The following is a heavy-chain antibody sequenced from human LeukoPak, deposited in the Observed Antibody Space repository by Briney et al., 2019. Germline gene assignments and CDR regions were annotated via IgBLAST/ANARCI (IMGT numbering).Heavy chain of an antibody. D-gene: IGHD3-22*01. CDR3: ASLGYYYDSRGAFDY. Sequence: SETLSLTCTVSGGSISSGGYYWSWIRQHPGKGLEWIGYIYYSGSTYYNPSLKSRVTISVDTSKNQFSLKLSSVTAADTAVYYCASLGYYYDSRGAFDYWGQETLVTVSS. CDR1: GGSISSGGYY. V-gene: IGHV4-31*03. J-gene: IGHJ4*02. CDR2: IYYSGST.